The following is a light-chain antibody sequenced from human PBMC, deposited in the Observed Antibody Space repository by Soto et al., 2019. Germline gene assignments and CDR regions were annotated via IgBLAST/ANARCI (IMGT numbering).Light chain of an antibody. CDR3: MQAQQIPRT. J-gene: IGKJ1*01. V-gene: IGKV2-28*01. Sequence: ESVMTQSPLSLSVTPGEPASISGRSSQSLLHTSGDNYLDWYLQRPGQSPQXLIYLGSKRASGVSDRFSGSGSGTRFTLRISRVEAEDVGFYYCMQAQQIPRTFGQGTKVDIK. CDR2: LGS. CDR1: QSLLHTSGDNY.